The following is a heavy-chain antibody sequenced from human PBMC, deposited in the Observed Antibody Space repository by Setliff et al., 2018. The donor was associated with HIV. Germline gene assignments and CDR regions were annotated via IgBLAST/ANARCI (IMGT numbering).Heavy chain of an antibody. CDR3: ARLIHTGLLYFDY. CDR1: GVSISGHF. CDR2: IYTSGTT. Sequence: SETLSLTCFVSGVSISGHFWGWIRQPPGKGLEWIGYIYTSGTTEYNPSLDSRVTISVETSRDQFSLNLRSVTAADTALYFCARLIHTGLLYFDYWGLGMLVTVSS. D-gene: IGHD2-8*02. J-gene: IGHJ4*02. V-gene: IGHV4-4*09.